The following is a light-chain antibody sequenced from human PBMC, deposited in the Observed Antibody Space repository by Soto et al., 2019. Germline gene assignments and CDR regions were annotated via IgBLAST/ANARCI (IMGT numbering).Light chain of an antibody. Sequence: DIQMTQSPSSLSASVGDRVTITCRASQSISNYLKWYQQKPGKAPKLLIYAASSMQSGVPSRFSGRGSETDFTLTISSLQPDDSATYYCQQSFSPLWTFGQGTKVEV. V-gene: IGKV1-39*01. CDR2: AAS. J-gene: IGKJ1*01. CDR3: QQSFSPLWT. CDR1: QSISNY.